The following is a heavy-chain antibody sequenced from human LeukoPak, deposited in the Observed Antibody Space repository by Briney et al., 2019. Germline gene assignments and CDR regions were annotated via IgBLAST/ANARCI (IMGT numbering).Heavy chain of an antibody. CDR1: GFTFSNHA. Sequence: GGSLRLSYAAPGFTFSNHAMRWVRQGPGKGLECVSALSGSGGSTYYADSVKGRFTISRDNSKNTLYLQMNSLRAEDTAVYYCAKDVQTYGSGSYLGYWGQGTLVTVSS. V-gene: IGHV3-23*01. CDR3: AKDVQTYGSGSYLGY. CDR2: LSGSGGST. D-gene: IGHD3-10*01. J-gene: IGHJ4*02.